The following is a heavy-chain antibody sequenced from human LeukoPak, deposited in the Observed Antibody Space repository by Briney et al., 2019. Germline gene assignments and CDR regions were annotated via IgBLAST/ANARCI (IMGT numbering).Heavy chain of an antibody. Sequence: GGSLRLSCAASGFTFNNYGMHWVRQAPGQGLEWVAFIRYDGSNKYYADSVKGRFTISRDNSKNTLYLQMNSLSPEDTAVYYCAKDPVRRGYSYGNFDYWGQGTLVTVSS. J-gene: IGHJ4*02. CDR1: GFTFNNYG. CDR3: AKDPVRRGYSYGNFDY. CDR2: IRYDGSNK. D-gene: IGHD5-18*01. V-gene: IGHV3-30*02.